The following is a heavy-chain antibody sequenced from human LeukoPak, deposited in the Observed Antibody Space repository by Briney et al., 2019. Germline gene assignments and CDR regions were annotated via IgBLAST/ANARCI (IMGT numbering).Heavy chain of an antibody. CDR3: VGSTVNWFDP. CDR2: IYYSGST. CDR1: GGSFSGYY. Sequence: SETLSLTCAVYGGSFSGYYWGWIRQPPGKGLEWIGSIYYSGSTYYNPSLKSRLTISVDTSKNQFSLKLSSLTASDTAVYYCVGSTVNWFDPWGQGTLVIVSS. D-gene: IGHD4-11*01. V-gene: IGHV4-39*01. J-gene: IGHJ5*02.